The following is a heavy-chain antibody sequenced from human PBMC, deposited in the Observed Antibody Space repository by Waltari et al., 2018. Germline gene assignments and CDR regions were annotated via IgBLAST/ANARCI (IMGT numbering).Heavy chain of an antibody. V-gene: IGHV5-51*01. CDR3: ARLRQPASYYYGMDV. CDR2: IDPGDSDT. D-gene: IGHD1-1*01. Sequence: EVQLVQSGAEVKKSGESLKISCKSSGYSFGSFYIAWVRQMPGKGLEWMGFIDPGDSDTRYSPSFQGQVTISVDRSINTAYLQWGSLKATDTAMYYCARLRQPASYYYGMDVWGQGTTITVSS. J-gene: IGHJ6*02. CDR1: GYSFGSFY.